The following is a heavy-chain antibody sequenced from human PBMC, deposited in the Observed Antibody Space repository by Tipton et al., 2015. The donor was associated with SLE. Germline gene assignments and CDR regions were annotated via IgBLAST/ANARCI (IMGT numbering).Heavy chain of an antibody. J-gene: IGHJ5*02. V-gene: IGHV4-39*07. CDR1: GDSISSGSYY. CDR3: ATTYCSGGKCYPRWFDP. D-gene: IGHD2-15*01. CDR2: VFFTGTT. Sequence: GLVKPSETLSLTCSVSGDSISSGSYYWAWIRQSPGKGPEWIGTVFFTGTTYYNPSLKSRVTMSVDTSKNQFSLRLSSVTAADTAVYYCATTYCSGGKCYPRWFDPWGRGTLVTVAA.